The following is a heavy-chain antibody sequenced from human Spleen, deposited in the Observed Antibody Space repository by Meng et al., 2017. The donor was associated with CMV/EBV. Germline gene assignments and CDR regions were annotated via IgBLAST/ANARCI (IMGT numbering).Heavy chain of an antibody. V-gene: IGHV3-33*06. J-gene: IGHJ4*02. D-gene: IGHD2-2*01. CDR1: FACSGEG. CDR2: IWCDGSNK. CDR3: AKDFRYGCSSTSCYGFDY. Sequence: FACSGEGMHWSREAPGKGLGWVAVIWCDGSNKYYADSVKGRFTISRDNSKNTLYLQMNSLRAEDTAVYYCAKDFRYGCSSTSCYGFDYWGQGTLVTVSS.